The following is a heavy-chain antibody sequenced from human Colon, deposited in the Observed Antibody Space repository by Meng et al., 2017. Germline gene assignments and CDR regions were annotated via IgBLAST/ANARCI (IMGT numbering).Heavy chain of an antibody. CDR2: ISNNGGST. V-gene: IGHV3-64*01. CDR3: ARNGIVAAVFNWFDS. Sequence: EVQLVGSGGGLVQPGGSLRLSCAASGFTVSNPYMSWVRQAPGKGLEYVSGISNNGGSTYYAKSVKGRFTISRDNSKNTLYLQMGSLRAEDTAVYYCARNGIVAAVFNWFDSWGQGTLVTVSS. J-gene: IGHJ5*01. D-gene: IGHD6-13*01. CDR1: GFTVSNPY.